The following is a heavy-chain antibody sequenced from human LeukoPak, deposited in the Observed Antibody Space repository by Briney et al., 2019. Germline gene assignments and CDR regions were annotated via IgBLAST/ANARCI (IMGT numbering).Heavy chain of an antibody. CDR1: GFTFSNAW. Sequence: GGSLRLSCAASGFTFSNAWRSWVRQAPGKGLEWVGRIKSKTDGGTTDYAAPVKGRFTISRDDSKNTLYLQMNSLKTEDTAVYYCTTAMYRSSWYTYYFQYWGQGTLVTVSS. D-gene: IGHD6-13*01. CDR2: IKSKTDGGTT. J-gene: IGHJ4*02. V-gene: IGHV3-15*01. CDR3: TTAMYRSSWYTYYFQY.